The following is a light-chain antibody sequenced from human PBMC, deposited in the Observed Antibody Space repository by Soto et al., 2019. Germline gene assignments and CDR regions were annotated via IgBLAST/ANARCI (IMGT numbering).Light chain of an antibody. CDR3: QQYGMSPPFT. V-gene: IGKV3-20*01. J-gene: IGKJ3*01. CDR2: EAS. CDR1: QSVSGSF. Sequence: IVLTQSPGTLTLSPGERATLSCRASQSVSGSFLAWYQQKPGQAPRLLIYEASTRATGIPDRFSGSGSGTDFTLTISRLEPEDFAVYYCQQYGMSPPFTFGPGTKVDIK.